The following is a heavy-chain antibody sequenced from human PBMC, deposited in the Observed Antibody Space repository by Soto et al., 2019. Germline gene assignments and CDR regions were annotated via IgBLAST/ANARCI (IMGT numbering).Heavy chain of an antibody. CDR3: ARRGGGVVLAATTPFDY. D-gene: IGHD2-15*01. V-gene: IGHV4-4*02. CDR1: SGSITSANW. Sequence: QVPLQESGPRLVRPSGTLSLTCTVSSGSITSANWWSWVRQPPGRGLEWIGEIYHSGSTNYNLSLKSRVTLSVDKSKNQFSLSLSSVTAADTAMCYCARRGGGVVLAATTPFDYWGQGTLVTVSS. J-gene: IGHJ4*02. CDR2: IYHSGST.